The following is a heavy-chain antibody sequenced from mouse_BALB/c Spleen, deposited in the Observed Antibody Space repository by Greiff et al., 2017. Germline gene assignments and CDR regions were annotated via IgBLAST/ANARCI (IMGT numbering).Heavy chain of an antibody. CDR1: GFTFSSYT. CDR2: ISSGGSYT. Sequence: EVKLVESGGGLVKPGGSLKLSCAASGFTFSSYTMSWVRQTPEKRLEWVATISSGGSYTYYPDSVKGRFTISRDNAKNTLYLQMSSLKSEDTAMYYCTREGNYDFAYRGQGTLVTVSA. V-gene: IGHV5-6-4*01. J-gene: IGHJ3*01. D-gene: IGHD2-1*01. CDR3: TREGNYDFAY.